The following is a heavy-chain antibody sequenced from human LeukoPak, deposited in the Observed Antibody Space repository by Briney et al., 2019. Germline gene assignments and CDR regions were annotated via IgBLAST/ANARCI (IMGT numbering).Heavy chain of an antibody. CDR2: IYHSGST. CDR1: GYSISSGYY. D-gene: IGHD4-11*01. Sequence: SETLSPTCAVSGYSISSGYYWGWIRQPPGKGLEWIGSIYHSGSTYYNPSLKSRVTISVDTSKNQFSLKLSSVTAADTAVYYCARLTTQIRPIDYWGQGTLVTVSS. CDR3: ARLTTQIRPIDY. J-gene: IGHJ4*02. V-gene: IGHV4-38-2*01.